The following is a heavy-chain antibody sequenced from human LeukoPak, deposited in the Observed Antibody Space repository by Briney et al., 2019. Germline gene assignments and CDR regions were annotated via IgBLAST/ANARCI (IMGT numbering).Heavy chain of an antibody. CDR2: IIPILGIA. V-gene: IGHV1-69*04. Sequence: EASVKVSCKASGGTFSSYTISWVRQAPGQGLEWMGRIIPILGIANYVQKFQGRVTITADKSTSTAYMELSSLRSEDTAVYNCARDKRDSSGYYYFDYWGQGTLVTVSS. J-gene: IGHJ4*02. CDR3: ARDKRDSSGYYYFDY. D-gene: IGHD3-22*01. CDR1: GGTFSSYT.